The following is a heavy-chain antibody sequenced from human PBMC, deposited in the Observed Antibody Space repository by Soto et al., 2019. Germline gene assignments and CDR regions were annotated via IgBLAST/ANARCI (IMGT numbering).Heavy chain of an antibody. CDR1: GFSFGHFG. D-gene: IGHD2-15*01. CDR3: AKDRGTCASGQCYGHFHS. J-gene: IGHJ4*02. CDR2: VWYDGSNQ. V-gene: IGHV3-33*03. Sequence: QVQLVESGGDVVQPGTSLRLSCAASGFSFGHFGMHWVRQAPGKGLEWVAIVWYDGSNQLYADFVRGRFTISRDNSRNTVDLQMNSLRVEDTAVYYCAKDRGTCASGQCYGHFHSWGQGTPVTVSS.